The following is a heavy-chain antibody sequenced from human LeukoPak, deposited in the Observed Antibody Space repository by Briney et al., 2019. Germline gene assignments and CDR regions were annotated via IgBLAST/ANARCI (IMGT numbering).Heavy chain of an antibody. CDR1: GFTFSRYT. J-gene: IGHJ3*02. Sequence: KAGGSLRLSCAASGFTFSRYTMNWVRQAPGKGLEWVSSISSSRTYIYYADSVKGRLTISRDNSKNTLYLQMNSLRAEDTAVYYCARGSSVVVIGYAFDIWGQGTMVTVSS. V-gene: IGHV3-21*01. CDR3: ARGSSVVVIGYAFDI. D-gene: IGHD3-22*01. CDR2: ISSSRTYI.